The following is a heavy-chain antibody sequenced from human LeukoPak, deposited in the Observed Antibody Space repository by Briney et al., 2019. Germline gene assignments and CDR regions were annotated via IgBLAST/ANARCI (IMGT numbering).Heavy chain of an antibody. CDR2: ISYDGSNE. Sequence: PGGSLRLSCAASGFTSSSYAMHWVRHAPRKGLERGAVISYDGSNEYYADSVKGRFTISRDNSKNTLYLQMNSLRAEDTAVYYCARDSIQQLANFDYWGQGTLVTVSS. CDR1: GFTSSSYA. V-gene: IGHV3-30*04. J-gene: IGHJ4*02. D-gene: IGHD6-13*01. CDR3: ARDSIQQLANFDY.